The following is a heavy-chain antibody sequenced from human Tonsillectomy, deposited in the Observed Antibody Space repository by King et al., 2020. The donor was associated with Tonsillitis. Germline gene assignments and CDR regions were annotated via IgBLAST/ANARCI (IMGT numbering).Heavy chain of an antibody. Sequence: QLVQSGGGLVQPGRSLRLSCAASGFTLDDYAIHWVRQAPGKGLEWVSGISWNSGRIGYADSVKGRFTISRDNAKNSLYLQMNSLRAEDTALYYCAKDVYGGNSAYWYFDLWGRGTLVTVSS. J-gene: IGHJ2*01. D-gene: IGHD4-23*01. V-gene: IGHV3-9*01. CDR2: ISWNSGRI. CDR1: GFTLDDYA. CDR3: AKDVYGGNSAYWYFDL.